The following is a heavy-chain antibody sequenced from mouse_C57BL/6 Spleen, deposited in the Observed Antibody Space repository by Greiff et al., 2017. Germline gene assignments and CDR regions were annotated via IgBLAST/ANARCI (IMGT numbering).Heavy chain of an antibody. D-gene: IGHD1-1*01. CDR3: ARSTTVVGDYAMDY. V-gene: IGHV1-42*01. CDR1: GYSFTGYY. Sequence: EVKLQQSGPELVKPGASVKISCKASGYSFTGYYMNWVKQSPEKSLEWIGEINPSTGGTTYNQKFKAKATLTVDKSSSTAYMQLKSLTSEDSAVYYCARSTTVVGDYAMDYWGQGTSVTVSS. CDR2: INPSTGGT. J-gene: IGHJ4*01.